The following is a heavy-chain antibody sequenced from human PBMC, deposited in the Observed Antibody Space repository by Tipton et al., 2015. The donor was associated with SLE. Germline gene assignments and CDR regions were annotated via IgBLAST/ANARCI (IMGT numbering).Heavy chain of an antibody. CDR2: ISSNGGST. CDR3: VKQQTYYDFWSGPALDY. D-gene: IGHD3-3*01. CDR1: GFTFSSYA. Sequence: GSLRLSCSASGFTFSSYAMHWIRQAPGKGLEYVSAISSNGGSTYYADSVKGRFTISRDNSKNTLYLQMSSLRAEDTAVYYCVKQQTYYDFWSGPALDYWGQGTLVTVSS. J-gene: IGHJ4*02. V-gene: IGHV3-64D*08.